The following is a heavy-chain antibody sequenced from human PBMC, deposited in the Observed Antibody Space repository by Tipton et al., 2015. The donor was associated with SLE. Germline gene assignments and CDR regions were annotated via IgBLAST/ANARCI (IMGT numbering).Heavy chain of an antibody. CDR2: NNHSGIT. V-gene: IGHV4-34*01. Sequence: TLSLTCAVYGGSFSDFYWSWIRQPPGKGLEWVWENNHSGITNYNPSLESRGTMSVDTPKNQFSLWLTSLTAADAAVYYCARQGPSPYRRRWYSRRLSTYSHGMDVWGRGTTVTVSS. J-gene: IGHJ6*02. D-gene: IGHD6-13*01. CDR1: GGSFSDFY. CDR3: ARQGPSPYRRRWYSRRLSTYSHGMDV.